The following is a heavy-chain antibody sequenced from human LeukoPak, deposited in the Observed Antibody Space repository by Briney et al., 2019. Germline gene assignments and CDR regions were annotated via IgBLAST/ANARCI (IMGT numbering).Heavy chain of an antibody. Sequence: PSETLSLTCTVSGGSISNSSHYWGWIRQPPGKGLEWIGSLSYSGSIYYNPSLKSRVTISVDTSKNQFSLKLRSVTAADTALYYCARHRLEYCTGGSCYPGWGQGTLVTVSS. J-gene: IGHJ4*02. D-gene: IGHD2-15*01. CDR2: LSYSGSI. V-gene: IGHV4-39*01. CDR3: ARHRLEYCTGGSCYPG. CDR1: GGSISNSSHY.